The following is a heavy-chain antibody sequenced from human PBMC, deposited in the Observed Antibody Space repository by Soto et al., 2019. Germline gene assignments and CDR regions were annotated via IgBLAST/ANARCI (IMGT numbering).Heavy chain of an antibody. CDR2: IGTHNGDT. J-gene: IGHJ5*02. CDR3: ARDWRGAEGIDT. V-gene: IGHV1-18*01. Sequence: QVPLVQSGPEVKKPGASVKISCKASGYTFSTYGFSWVRQAPGQGLEWVGWIGTHNGDTTYVQKLQGRVKMTTDTSTTTSCMELRSLTSDDTPVYFCARDWRGAEGIDTWGQGTPVTVSS. D-gene: IGHD3-3*01. CDR1: GYTFSTYG.